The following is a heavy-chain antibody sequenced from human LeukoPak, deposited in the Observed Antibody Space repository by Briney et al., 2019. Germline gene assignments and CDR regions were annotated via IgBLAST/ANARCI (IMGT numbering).Heavy chain of an antibody. Sequence: GGSLRLTCAASGFTFSDYSMNWVRQAPGEGLEWLSYITSTSDTIYYADSVKGRFTSSRDNAKNSVYLQMNSLRAEDTAVYYCARSSGYPFFDYWGQGTLVTVSS. CDR2: ITSTSDTI. J-gene: IGHJ4*02. D-gene: IGHD3-22*01. CDR3: ARSSGYPFFDY. V-gene: IGHV3-48*01. CDR1: GFTFSDYS.